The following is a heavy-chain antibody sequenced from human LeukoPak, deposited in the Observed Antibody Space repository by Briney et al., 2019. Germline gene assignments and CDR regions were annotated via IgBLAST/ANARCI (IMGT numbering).Heavy chain of an antibody. CDR3: AARSGYYSGIAY. J-gene: IGHJ4*02. D-gene: IGHD3-22*01. CDR2: IYYSGSS. Sequence: TSETLSLTCTVSGGSVSSGSYYWSWIRQPPGKGLEWIGYIYYSGSSNYNPSLKRRVTISVDTSKNQFSLKLSSVTAADTAVYYCAARSGYYSGIAYWGLGTLVTVSS. V-gene: IGHV4-61*01. CDR1: GGSVSSGSYY.